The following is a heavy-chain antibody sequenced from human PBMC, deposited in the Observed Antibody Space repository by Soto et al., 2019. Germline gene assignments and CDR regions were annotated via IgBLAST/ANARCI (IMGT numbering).Heavy chain of an antibody. V-gene: IGHV4-34*01. Sequence: SETLSLTCAVYGGSVNGYYWNWIRQPPGKGLEWIGEINHTGGTHYNPSIKSRVTMSVDTSKNQFSMRLSSVTASDTAIYYCATRITVFGLLIPPFDPWGQGTQVTVS. CDR3: ATRITVFGLLIPPFDP. CDR2: INHTGGT. CDR1: GGSVNGYY. D-gene: IGHD3-3*01. J-gene: IGHJ5*02.